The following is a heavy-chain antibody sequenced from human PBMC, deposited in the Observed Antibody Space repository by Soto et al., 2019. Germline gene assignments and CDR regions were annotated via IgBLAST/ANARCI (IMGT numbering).Heavy chain of an antibody. CDR2: IIPILGIA. J-gene: IGHJ4*02. CDR3: VRDGRGDY. V-gene: IGHV1-69*08. Sequence: QVQLVQSGAEVKKPGSSVKVSCKASGGTFSSYTSSWVRQAPGQGLEWMGRIIPILGIANYAQKFQGRVTITADKSTSTAYMELSSLRSEDTAVYYCVRDGRGDYWGQGTLVTVSS. CDR1: GGTFSSYT.